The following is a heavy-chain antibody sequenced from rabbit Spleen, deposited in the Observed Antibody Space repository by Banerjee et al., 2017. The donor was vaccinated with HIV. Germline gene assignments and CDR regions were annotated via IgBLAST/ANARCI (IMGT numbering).Heavy chain of an antibody. CDR3: ARDAGTSFSTYGMDL. CDR1: GFSFNSGYD. CDR2: AYAGSSGGT. V-gene: IGHV1S40*01. D-gene: IGHD8-1*01. Sequence: QSLEESGGGLVKPGASLTLTCKASGFSFNSGYDMCWVRQAPGKGLEWVACAYAGSSGGTYSATWAKGRFTISKTSSTTVTLQMTSLTAADTATYFCARDAGTSFSTYGMDLWGQGTPVPVS. J-gene: IGHJ6*01.